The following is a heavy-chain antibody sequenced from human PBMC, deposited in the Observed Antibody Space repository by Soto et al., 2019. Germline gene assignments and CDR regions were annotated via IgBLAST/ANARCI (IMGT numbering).Heavy chain of an antibody. J-gene: IGHJ6*02. D-gene: IGHD3-10*01. CDR1: GGSISSGDYY. V-gene: IGHV4-30-4*01. CDR3: ARARYYGSGTYYNYYSGMDV. Sequence: QVQLQESGPGLVKPSQTLSLTCTVSGGSISSGDYYWSWIRQTPGKGLEWIGNIYYSGTTYYNPALQSRVSSSLDTSKDQFSLEVSSVNAAHTAVYHCARARYYGSGTYYNYYSGMDVWGQGTTVTVSS. CDR2: IYYSGTT.